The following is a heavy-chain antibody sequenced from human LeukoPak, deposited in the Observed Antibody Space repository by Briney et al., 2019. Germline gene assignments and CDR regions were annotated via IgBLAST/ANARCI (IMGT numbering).Heavy chain of an antibody. CDR3: ARQGKLMVRGVPDWFDP. J-gene: IGHJ5*02. CDR2: IYYSGST. D-gene: IGHD3-10*01. CDR1: GGSISSSSYY. V-gene: IGHV4-39*01. Sequence: SETLSLTCTVSGGSISSSSYYWGWIRQPPGKGLEWIGNIYYSGSTYYNPSLKSRVTISVDTSKNQFSLKLSSVTAADTAVYYCARQGKLMVRGVPDWFDPWGQGTLVTVSS.